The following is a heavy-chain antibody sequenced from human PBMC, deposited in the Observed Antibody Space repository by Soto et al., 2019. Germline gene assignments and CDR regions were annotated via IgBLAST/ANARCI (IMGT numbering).Heavy chain of an antibody. CDR3: VKSGRNWGAFDF. J-gene: IGHJ3*01. CDR2: IGGTDGDSDGVP. D-gene: IGHD7-27*01. Sequence: VQLLESGGDLVQPGGSLRLSCVASGFILNNYAMSWVRQAPGKGLEWVSTIGGTDGDSDGVPWYEDSVKGRFTISRDSCANTLVLDMDNLRTEDSALYYCVKSGRNWGAFDFWGQGTTVVVSS. V-gene: IGHV3-23*01. CDR1: GFILNNYA.